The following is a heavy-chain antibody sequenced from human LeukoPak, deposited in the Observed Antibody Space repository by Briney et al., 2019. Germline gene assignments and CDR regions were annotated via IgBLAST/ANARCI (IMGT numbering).Heavy chain of an antibody. CDR2: IYYSGST. D-gene: IGHD3-10*01. CDR1: GGSISSYY. CDR3: AGGRGWVVRGVIITGFDY. V-gene: IGHV4-59*08. J-gene: IGHJ4*02. Sequence: PSETLSLTCTVSGGSISSYYWSWIRQPPGKGLEWIGYIYYSGSTNYNPSLKSRVTISVDTSKNQFSLKLSSVTAADTAVYYCAGGRGWVVRGVIITGFDYWGQGTLVTVSS.